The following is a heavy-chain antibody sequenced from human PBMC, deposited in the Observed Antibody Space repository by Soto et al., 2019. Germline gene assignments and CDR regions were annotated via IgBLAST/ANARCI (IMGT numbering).Heavy chain of an antibody. CDR1: GGSISSYY. J-gene: IGHJ4*02. CDR2: FYYSGST. D-gene: IGHD4-17*01. V-gene: IGHV4-59*08. CDR3: ARAGYGDYVVYY. Sequence: SDTLSLTCTVSGGSISSYYWSWVRQPPGKGLEWIGYFYYSGSTNYNPSLKSRVTISVDTSKNQFSLKLSSVTAADTAVYYCARAGYGDYVVYYWGQGTLVTVSS.